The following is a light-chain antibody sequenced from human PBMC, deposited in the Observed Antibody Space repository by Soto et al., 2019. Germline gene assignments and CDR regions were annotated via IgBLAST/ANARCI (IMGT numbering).Light chain of an antibody. Sequence: QSALTQPRSVSGFPGQSVTLSCTGTSRDVGTFNSVSWYQQRPGKAPQLIIYDVTKRPSGVPDRFSGSKSGTSASLAITGLQAEDEADYYCQSYDSSLSGSVVFGGGTKLTVL. V-gene: IGLV2-11*01. CDR1: SRDVGTFNS. J-gene: IGLJ2*01. CDR2: DVT. CDR3: QSYDSSLSGSVV.